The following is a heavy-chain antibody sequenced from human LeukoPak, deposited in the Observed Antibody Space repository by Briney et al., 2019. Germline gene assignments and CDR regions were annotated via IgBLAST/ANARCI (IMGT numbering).Heavy chain of an antibody. Sequence: GGSLRLSCAASGFTFSSYAMHWVRQAPGKGLEWVANIKQDGSEKYYVDSVKGRFTISRDNAKNSLYLQMNSLRAEDTAVYYCARRGATDDVFDYWGQGTLVTVSS. V-gene: IGHV3-7*01. J-gene: IGHJ4*02. CDR2: IKQDGSEK. D-gene: IGHD1-26*01. CDR3: ARRGATDDVFDY. CDR1: GFTFSSYA.